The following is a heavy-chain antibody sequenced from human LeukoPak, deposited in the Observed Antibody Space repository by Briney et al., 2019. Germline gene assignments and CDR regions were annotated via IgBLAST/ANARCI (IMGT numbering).Heavy chain of an antibody. J-gene: IGHJ3*02. V-gene: IGHV3-49*03. D-gene: IGHD4-17*01. CDR3: TSASNDYGDYAAFDI. CDR2: IRSKAYGGTT. CDR1: GFTFGDYA. Sequence: GGSLRLSCTASGFTFGDYAMSWFRQAPGEGLEWVGFIRSKAYGGTTEYAASVKGRFTISRDDSKSIAYLQMNSLKTEDTAVYYCTSASNDYGDYAAFDIWGQGTMVTVSS.